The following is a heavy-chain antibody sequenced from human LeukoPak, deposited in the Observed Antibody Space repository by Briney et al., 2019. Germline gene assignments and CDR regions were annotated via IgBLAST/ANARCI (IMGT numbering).Heavy chain of an antibody. CDR1: GYTFTSYA. J-gene: IGHJ4*02. D-gene: IGHD3-22*01. Sequence: ASVKVSCKASGYTFTSYAMHWVRQAPGQRLEWMGWINAGNGNTKYSQKFQGRVTITRDTSASTAYMELSSLRSEDTAVYYCARGRAAYAYYYDSSGYYPLDYWGQGTLVTVSS. CDR2: INAGNGNT. V-gene: IGHV1-3*01. CDR3: ARGRAAYAYYYDSSGYYPLDY.